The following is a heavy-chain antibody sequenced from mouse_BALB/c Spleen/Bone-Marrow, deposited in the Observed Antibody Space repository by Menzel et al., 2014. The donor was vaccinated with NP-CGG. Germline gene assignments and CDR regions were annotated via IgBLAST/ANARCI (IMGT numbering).Heavy chain of an antibody. J-gene: IGHJ2*01. V-gene: IGHV14-3*02. CDR1: GFNIKDTY. CDR3: ADLGDY. D-gene: IGHD4-1*01. CDR2: IDPANGNT. Sequence: DVKLQDSGAELVKPGASVKLSCSASGFNIKDTYIHWVKQRPEQGLEWIGRIDPANGNTKYDPKFQGKATVTADTSANTGYLQLSSLTSEDTAVYYCADLGDYWGQGTTLTVSS.